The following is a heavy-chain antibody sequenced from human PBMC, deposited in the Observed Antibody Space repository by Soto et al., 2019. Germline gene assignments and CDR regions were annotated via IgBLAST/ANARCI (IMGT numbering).Heavy chain of an antibody. CDR3: ARNPGEIFTAKSYAMEV. CDR2: ISSSGSTI. V-gene: IGHV3-48*03. J-gene: IGHJ6*01. Sequence: PVGSLRLSCASSVCTFSSYEMNWVRHSPGKWLEWVSYISSSGSTIYYADSVKGRFTISRDNAKNSLYLQMNSLRAEDTAVYYCARNPGEIFTAKSYAMEVWGQGTMVIVS. D-gene: IGHD3-3*01. CDR1: VCTFSSYE.